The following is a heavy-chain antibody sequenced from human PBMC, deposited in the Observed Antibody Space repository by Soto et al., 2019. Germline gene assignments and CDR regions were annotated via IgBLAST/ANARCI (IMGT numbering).Heavy chain of an antibody. D-gene: IGHD3-16*02. CDR1: GGSFSGYY. V-gene: IGHV4-34*01. J-gene: IGHJ4*02. CDR3: ARGKLSDYVWGSYRYHLDY. CDR2: INHSGST. Sequence: SETLSLTCAVYGGSFSGYYWSWIRQPPGKGLEWIGEINHSGSTNYNPSLKSRVTISVDTSKNQFSLKLSSVTAADTAVYYCARGKLSDYVWGSYRYHLDYGDQETVVTAST.